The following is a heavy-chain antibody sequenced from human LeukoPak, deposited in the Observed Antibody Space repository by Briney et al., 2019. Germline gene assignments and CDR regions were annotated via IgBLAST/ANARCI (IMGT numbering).Heavy chain of an antibody. D-gene: IGHD2-2*01. J-gene: IGHJ6*03. V-gene: IGHV4-38-2*02. CDR2: IYHSGST. Sequence: PSETLSLTCTVSGFSISSGYYWGWIRQPPGKGLEWIGSIYHSGSTYYNPSLKSRVTISVDTSKNQFSLKLSSVTAADTAVYYCARVGGSTTRGYYWNVWGKGTTVTVSS. CDR1: GFSISSGYY. CDR3: ARVGGSTTRGYYWNV.